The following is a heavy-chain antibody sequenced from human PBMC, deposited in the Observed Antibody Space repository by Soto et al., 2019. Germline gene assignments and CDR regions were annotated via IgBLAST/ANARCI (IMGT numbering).Heavy chain of an antibody. CDR3: ARGHRYCSSTSCLPFYGMDV. CDR2: INSDGSST. Sequence: GGSLRLSCAASGFTFSSYWMHWVRQAPEKGLVWVSRINSDGSSTSYADSVKGRFTISRDNAKNTLYLQMNSLRAEDTAVYYCARGHRYCSSTSCLPFYGMDVWGQGTTVTVSS. CDR1: GFTFSSYW. D-gene: IGHD2-2*01. V-gene: IGHV3-74*01. J-gene: IGHJ6*02.